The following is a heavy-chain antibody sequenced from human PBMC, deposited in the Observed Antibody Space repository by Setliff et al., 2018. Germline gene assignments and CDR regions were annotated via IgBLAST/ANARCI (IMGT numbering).Heavy chain of an antibody. Sequence: ASVKVSCKASGYTFTSYAMHWVRQAPGQRLEWMGWINAGNGNTKYSQKFQGRVTITRDTSASTAYMELSSLRSEDTAVYYCARDTWFRELFSPRYYYYYGMDVWGQGTTVTVSS. D-gene: IGHD3-10*01. CDR3: ARDTWFRELFSPRYYYYYGMDV. CDR1: GYTFTSYA. CDR2: INAGNGNT. J-gene: IGHJ6*01. V-gene: IGHV1-3*01.